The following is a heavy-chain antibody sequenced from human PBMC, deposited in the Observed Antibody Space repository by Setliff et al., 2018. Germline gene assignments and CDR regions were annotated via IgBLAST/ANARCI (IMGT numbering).Heavy chain of an antibody. V-gene: IGHV3-30-3*01. CDR1: GFTFGDYY. CDR3: ARTCSGSGCYAGLES. CDR2: IWDDGGNK. Sequence: GGSLRLSCAASGFTFGDYYISWIRQAPGKGLEWVAVIWDDGGNKYHADPVKGRFTISRDNSKNTLYLQMNSLRPEDTAVYYCARTCSGSGCYAGLESWGQGTPVTVSS. J-gene: IGHJ4*02. D-gene: IGHD2-15*01.